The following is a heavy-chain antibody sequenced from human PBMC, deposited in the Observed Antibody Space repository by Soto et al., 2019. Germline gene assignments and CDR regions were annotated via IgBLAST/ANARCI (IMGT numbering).Heavy chain of an antibody. D-gene: IGHD4-17*01. V-gene: IGHV4-31*03. CDR2: IYYSGST. J-gene: IGHJ4*02. Sequence: PSETLSLTCTVSGGSISSGGYYWSWIRQHPGKGLEWIGYIYYSGSTYYNPSLKSRVTISVDTSKNQFSLELSSVTAADTAVYYCARDATRYGDYNYWGQGTLVTVSS. CDR1: GGSISSGGYY. CDR3: ARDATRYGDYNY.